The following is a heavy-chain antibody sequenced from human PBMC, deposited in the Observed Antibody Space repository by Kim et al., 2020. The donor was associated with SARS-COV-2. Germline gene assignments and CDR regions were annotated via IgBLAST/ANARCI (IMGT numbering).Heavy chain of an antibody. J-gene: IGHJ5*02. CDR1: GGSISSYY. Sequence: SETLSLTCTVSGGSISSYYWSWIRQPPGKGLEWIGYIYYSGSTNYNPSLKSRVTISVDTSKNQFSLKLSSVTAADTAVYYCAREIVVVPAATPDNWFDPWGQGTLVTVSS. D-gene: IGHD2-2*02. CDR3: AREIVVVPAATPDNWFDP. CDR2: IYYSGST. V-gene: IGHV4-59*13.